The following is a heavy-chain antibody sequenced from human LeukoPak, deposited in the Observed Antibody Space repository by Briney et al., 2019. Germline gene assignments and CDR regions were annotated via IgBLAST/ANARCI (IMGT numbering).Heavy chain of an antibody. CDR3: ARRNRGYSYGYSPPRFDY. Sequence: PSETLSLTCTVSGGSISSYYWSWIRQPPGKGLEWIGYIYYSGSTNYNPSLKSRVTISVDTSKNQFSLKLSSVTAADTAVYYCARRNRGYSYGYSPPRFDYWGQGTLVTVSS. CDR1: GGSISSYY. J-gene: IGHJ4*02. CDR2: IYYSGST. D-gene: IGHD5-18*01. V-gene: IGHV4-59*01.